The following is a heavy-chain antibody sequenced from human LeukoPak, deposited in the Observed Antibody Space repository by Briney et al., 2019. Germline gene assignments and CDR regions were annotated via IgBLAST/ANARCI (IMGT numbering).Heavy chain of an antibody. CDR1: GGSISSGSYY. V-gene: IGHV4-61*02. CDR2: IYTSGST. Sequence: KPSQTLSLTCTVSGGSISSGSYYWSWIRQPAGKGLEWIGRIYTSGSTNYNPSLKSRVTISVDTSKNQFSLKLSSVTAADTAVYYCARYLGYCSSTSCRNWFDPWGQGTLVTVSS. CDR3: ARYLGYCSSTSCRNWFDP. D-gene: IGHD2-2*01. J-gene: IGHJ5*02.